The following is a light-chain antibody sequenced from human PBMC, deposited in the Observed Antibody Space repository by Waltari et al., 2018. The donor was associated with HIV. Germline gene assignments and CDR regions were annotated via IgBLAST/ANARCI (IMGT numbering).Light chain of an antibody. V-gene: IGLV3-25*03. Sequence: SYDVTQPSSVSVSPGQTARITCSGYALPDPFVYWYQQKPVPPPVLVIYQDTQRPSGIPERFSGSSSGTVATLTIRGVRTEDEADYHCQSADLSGTYWVFGGGTKLTVL. J-gene: IGLJ3*02. CDR2: QDT. CDR3: QSADLSGTYWV. CDR1: ALPDPF.